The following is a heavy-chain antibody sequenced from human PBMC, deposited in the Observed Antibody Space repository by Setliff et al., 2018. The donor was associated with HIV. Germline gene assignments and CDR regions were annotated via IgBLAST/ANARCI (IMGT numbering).Heavy chain of an antibody. D-gene: IGHD3-10*01. Sequence: ETLSLTCTVSGGSISTSRYYWGWIRQPPGKGLEWIGSINYRGNTYYNPSLKSRAAISVDTSKNQISLKLSSVTAAGTAVYYCASLDGSESPYIYYYYMDVWGEGTAVTVSS. CDR3: ASLDGSESPYIYYYYMDV. CDR2: INYRGNT. V-gene: IGHV4-39*01. CDR1: GGSISTSRYY. J-gene: IGHJ6*03.